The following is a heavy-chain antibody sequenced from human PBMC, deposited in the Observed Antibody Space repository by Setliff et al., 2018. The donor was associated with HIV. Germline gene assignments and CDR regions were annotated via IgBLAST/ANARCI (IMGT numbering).Heavy chain of an antibody. V-gene: IGHV1-8*01. CDR2: MNPDSGRT. CDR3: ARGGRRSYYYYFHMDV. J-gene: IGHJ6*03. CDR1: GYTFTSYD. Sequence: ASVKVSCKASGYTFTSYDISWVRQATGQGLEWMGWMNPDSGRTGYAQKFQGRVTMTWSTSTSAAYMEVRSLRSEDTAVYYCARGGRRSYYYYFHMDVWGKGTTVTVSS.